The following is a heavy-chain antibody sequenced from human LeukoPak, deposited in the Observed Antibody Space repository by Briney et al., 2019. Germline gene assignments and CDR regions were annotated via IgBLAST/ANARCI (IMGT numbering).Heavy chain of an antibody. CDR1: GFTFSSYG. J-gene: IGHJ4*02. V-gene: IGHV3-33*01. CDR3: AREGGSYGSGYYFDY. Sequence: GGSLRLSCAASGFTFSSYGVHWVRQAPGKGLEWVAVIWYDGSNKYYADSVKGRFTISRDNSKNTLYLQMNSLRAEDTAVYYCAREGGSYGSGYYFDYWGQGTLVTVSS. D-gene: IGHD3-10*01. CDR2: IWYDGSNK.